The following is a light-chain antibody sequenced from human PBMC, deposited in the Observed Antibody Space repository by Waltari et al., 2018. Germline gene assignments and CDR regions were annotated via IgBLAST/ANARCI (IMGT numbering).Light chain of an antibody. CDR3: QSYDSSLSGWV. CDR1: SSNIGAGYD. J-gene: IGLJ3*02. Sequence: QSVLTQPPSVSGAPGQRVTISCTGSSSNIGAGYDVHWYQHLPGTAPKLLIHGNNNRPSGVPDRFSGVRSGTSASLAITGLQAEDEADYYCQSYDSSLSGWVFGGGTKLTVL. V-gene: IGLV1-40*01. CDR2: GNN.